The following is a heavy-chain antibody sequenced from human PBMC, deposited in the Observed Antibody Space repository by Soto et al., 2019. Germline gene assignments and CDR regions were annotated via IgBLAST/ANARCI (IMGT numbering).Heavy chain of an antibody. V-gene: IGHV4-34*01. CDR2: INHSGST. CDR1: GGSFSGYY. CDR3: ARDWSYDRSYYFDY. D-gene: IGHD1-26*01. Sequence: PSETLSLTCAVYGGSFSGYYWSWIRQPPGKGLEWIGEINHSGSTNYNPSLKSRVTISVDTSKNQFSLKLSSVTAADTAVYYCARDWSYDRSYYFDYWGQGTLVTVSS. J-gene: IGHJ4*02.